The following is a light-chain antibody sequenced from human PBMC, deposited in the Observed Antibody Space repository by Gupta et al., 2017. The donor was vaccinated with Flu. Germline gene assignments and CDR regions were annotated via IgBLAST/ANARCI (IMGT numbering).Light chain of an antibody. CDR2: AAY. CDR3: QQSYNTA. V-gene: IGKV1-39*01. J-gene: IGKJ3*01. CDR1: QGISSF. Sequence: DIQMTQSPSYLSASVGDRVTITCRTSQGISSFLNWDQQKPGEAPKLLITAAYHLKRGVRLRFSGSGSGTDFTLTSGELQTEDFETYESQQSYNTAFGHGTKVDIK.